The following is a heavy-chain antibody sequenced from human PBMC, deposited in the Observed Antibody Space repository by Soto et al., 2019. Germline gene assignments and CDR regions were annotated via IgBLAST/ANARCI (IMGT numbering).Heavy chain of an antibody. D-gene: IGHD2-21*01. V-gene: IGHV1-3*01. J-gene: IGHJ4*02. Sequence: MFQGRVTITRDTSASTAYMELSSLRSEDTAVYYCARAPSLYSAYAPLDYWGQGTLVTVSS. CDR3: ARAPSLYSAYAPLDY.